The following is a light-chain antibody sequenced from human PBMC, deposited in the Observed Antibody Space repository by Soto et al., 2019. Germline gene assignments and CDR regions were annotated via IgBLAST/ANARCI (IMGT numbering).Light chain of an antibody. CDR2: DVS. CDR1: SSDVGGYHY. V-gene: IGLV2-14*01. Sequence: QSVLTQPASVSGSPGQSITISCTGTSSDVGGYHYVSWYQQHPGKAPKLMIYDVSNRPSGVSNRFAGSKSGNTASLTISGLQAEDEAEYYCSSYTSSSTQVFGGVTKLTVL. CDR3: SSYTSSSTQV. J-gene: IGLJ2*01.